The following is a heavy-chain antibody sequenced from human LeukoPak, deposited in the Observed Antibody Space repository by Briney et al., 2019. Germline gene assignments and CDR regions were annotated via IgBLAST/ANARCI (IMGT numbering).Heavy chain of an antibody. J-gene: IGHJ4*02. CDR3: ARDRGSSWYVPFDY. CDR2: INWNGGST. D-gene: IGHD6-13*01. Sequence: GGSLRLSCAASGFTFEDYGMNWVRQAPGKGLEWASDINWNGGSTGYADSVKGRFTISRDNAKNSLYLQMNSLRAEDTALYYCARDRGSSWYVPFDYWGQGTLVTVSS. V-gene: IGHV3-20*04. CDR1: GFTFEDYG.